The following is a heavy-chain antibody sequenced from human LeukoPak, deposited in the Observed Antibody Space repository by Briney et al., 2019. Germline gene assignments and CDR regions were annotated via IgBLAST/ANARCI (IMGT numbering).Heavy chain of an antibody. J-gene: IGHJ4*02. D-gene: IGHD3-10*01. CDR3: ARLPRGLTYYYGSGSYYEVDY. V-gene: IGHV4-34*01. CDR2: INHSGST. CDR1: GGSFSGYY. Sequence: PSETLSLTCAVYGGSFSGYYWSWIRQPPGKGLEWIGEINHSGSTNYNPSLKSRVTISVDTSKNQFSLKLSSVTAADTAVYYCARLPRGLTYYYGSGSYYEVDYWGQGTLVTVSS.